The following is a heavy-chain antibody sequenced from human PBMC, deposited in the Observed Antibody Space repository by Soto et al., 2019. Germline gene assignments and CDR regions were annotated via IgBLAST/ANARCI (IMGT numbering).Heavy chain of an antibody. V-gene: IGHV3-48*03. D-gene: IGHD3-22*01. J-gene: IGHJ5*02. CDR2: ISSSGSTI. Sequence: PWGSLRLSCSASVFTCSSYEMNWFRQAPGKGLEWVSYISSSGSTIYYADSVKGRFTISRDNAKNSLYLQMNSLRAEDTAVYYCARATMIVPLVDPWGQGTLVTVSS. CDR1: VFTCSSYE. CDR3: ARATMIVPLVDP.